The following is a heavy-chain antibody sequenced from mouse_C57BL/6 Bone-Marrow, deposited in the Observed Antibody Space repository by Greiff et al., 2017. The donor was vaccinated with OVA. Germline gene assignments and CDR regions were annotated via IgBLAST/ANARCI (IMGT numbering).Heavy chain of an antibody. CDR1: GYTFTSYW. J-gene: IGHJ2*01. D-gene: IGHD1-1*01. V-gene: IGHV1-50*01. Sequence: QVQLQQPGAELVKPGASVKLSCKASGYTFTSYWMQWVKQRPGQVLEWIGEIDPSDSYTNYNQKFKGKATLTVDTSSSTAYMQLSSLTSEDSAVYYCARGYYYGSSYDWYYFDYWGQGTTLTVSS. CDR3: ARGYYYGSSYDWYYFDY. CDR2: IDPSDSYT.